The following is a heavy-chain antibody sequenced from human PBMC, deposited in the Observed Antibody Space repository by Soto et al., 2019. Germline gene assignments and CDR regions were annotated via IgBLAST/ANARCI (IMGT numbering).Heavy chain of an antibody. CDR3: AGLYHYDSSGYYDY. V-gene: IGHV1-46*01. CDR2: INPSGGRT. Sequence: GASVKVSCKASGYTFTDYYMHWVRQAPGQGLEWMGIINPSGGRTTYAQKFQGRVTMTRDTSTSTFHMELSSLTSEDTAVYYCAGLYHYDSSGYYDYWGQGTLVTVSS. J-gene: IGHJ4*02. D-gene: IGHD3-22*01. CDR1: GYTFTDYY.